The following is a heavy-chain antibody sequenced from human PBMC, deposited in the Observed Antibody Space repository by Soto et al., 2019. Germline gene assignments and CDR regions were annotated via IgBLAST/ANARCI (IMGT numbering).Heavy chain of an antibody. CDR2: IYYSGST. V-gene: IGHV4-39*01. D-gene: IGHD2-2*01. CDR1: GGSISSSSYY. J-gene: IGHJ6*02. Sequence: SETLSLTCTVSGGSISSSSYYWGWIRQPPGKGLEWIGSIYYSGSTYYNPSLNSLVTISVDRSKNQCSLKRRSVTAAATAVYYCAKWGSSKYGMEVWRQGTTVTVCS. CDR3: AKWGSSKYGMEV.